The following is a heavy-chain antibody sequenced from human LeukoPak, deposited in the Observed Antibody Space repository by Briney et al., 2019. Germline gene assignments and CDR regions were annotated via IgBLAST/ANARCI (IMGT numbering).Heavy chain of an antibody. J-gene: IGHJ6*03. Sequence: RSSETLSLTCAVYGGSFSGYYWSWIRQPPGKGLEWIGEINHSGSTNYNPSLKSRVTISVDTSKNQFSLKLSSVTAADTAVYYCARGRLIAAAGTSYYYYYYYMDVWGKGTTVTVSS. CDR3: ARGRLIAAAGTSYYYYYYYMDV. V-gene: IGHV4-34*01. CDR2: INHSGST. D-gene: IGHD6-13*01. CDR1: GGSFSGYY.